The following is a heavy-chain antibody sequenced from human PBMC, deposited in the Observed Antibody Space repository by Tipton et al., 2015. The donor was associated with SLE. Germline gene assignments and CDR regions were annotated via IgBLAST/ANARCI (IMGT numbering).Heavy chain of an antibody. CDR3: ARDWGVLTDPLDV. CDR2: INQDGSEK. CDR1: GFMFSSYW. J-gene: IGHJ6*02. D-gene: IGHD3-9*01. V-gene: IGHV3-7*01. Sequence: SLRLSCAASGFMFSSYWMSWVRQAPGKGLEWVANINQDGSEKYYVDSVKGRFTISRDNAKNSLYLQMNSLRGEDTAVYYCARDWGVLTDPLDVWGQGTTVTVSS.